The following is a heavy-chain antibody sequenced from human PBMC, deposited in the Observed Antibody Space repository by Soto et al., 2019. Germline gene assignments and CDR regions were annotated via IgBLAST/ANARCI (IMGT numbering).Heavy chain of an antibody. D-gene: IGHD3-10*01. Sequence: QVQLMESGGGVVQPGRSLRLSCAASGFTFSSYGMHWVRQAPGKGLEWVAVISYDGSNKYYADSVKGRFTISRDNSKNTLYLQMNSLRAEDTAVYYCAKHRLTMVRGVTDYYYYGMDVWGQGTTVTVSS. CDR1: GFTFSSYG. V-gene: IGHV3-30*18. CDR2: ISYDGSNK. CDR3: AKHRLTMVRGVTDYYYYGMDV. J-gene: IGHJ6*02.